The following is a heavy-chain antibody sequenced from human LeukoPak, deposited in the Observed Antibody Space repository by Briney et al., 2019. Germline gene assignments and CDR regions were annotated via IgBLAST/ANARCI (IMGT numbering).Heavy chain of an antibody. V-gene: IGHV4-39*02. D-gene: IGHD3-16*02. CDR3: ARDLYRGIGWFDP. J-gene: IGHJ5*02. Sequence: SETLSLTCTVSGGSISSSSYYWGWIRQPPGKGLEWIGSIYYSGSTYYNPSLKSRVTISVDTSKNQFSLKLSSVTAADAGVYYCARDLYRGIGWFDPWGQGTPVTVSS. CDR1: GGSISSSSYY. CDR2: IYYSGST.